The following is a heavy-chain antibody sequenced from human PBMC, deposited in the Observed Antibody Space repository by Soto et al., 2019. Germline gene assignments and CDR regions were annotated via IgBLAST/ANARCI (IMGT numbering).Heavy chain of an antibody. J-gene: IGHJ4*02. V-gene: IGHV3-23*01. Sequence: EVQLLESGGGSVQAGGSLRLSCAASGITISNYPMSWVRQAPGKGLDWVSGISGSGDRTYYADSAKGRFTISKDISKNSLSLQQDSLGVEDTAVYFCVKDDGGYPSTAPHLGQGTLVTVSS. CDR2: ISGSGDRT. D-gene: IGHD5-12*01. CDR1: GITISNYP. CDR3: VKDDGGYPSTAPH.